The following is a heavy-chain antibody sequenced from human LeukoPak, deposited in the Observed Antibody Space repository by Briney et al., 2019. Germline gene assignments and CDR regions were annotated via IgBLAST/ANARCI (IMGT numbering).Heavy chain of an antibody. V-gene: IGHV1-2*02. CDR1: GYPFTGYY. Sequence: ASLKASCKASGYPFTGYYMHWVRQAPGQDLEWMGWIDPNSGDTNYAQNLQGRVTMTRDTSINAAYMEVNGLTFDDTAMYYCARDYDSELDYWGQGTLVTVSS. J-gene: IGHJ4*02. D-gene: IGHD3-3*01. CDR2: IDPNSGDT. CDR3: ARDYDSELDY.